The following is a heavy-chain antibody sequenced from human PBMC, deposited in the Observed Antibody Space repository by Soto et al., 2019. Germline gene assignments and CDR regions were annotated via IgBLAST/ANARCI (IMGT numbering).Heavy chain of an antibody. CDR2: VIPIFGTT. CDR3: ARGAMAKFDY. J-gene: IGHJ4*02. D-gene: IGHD5-18*01. V-gene: IGHV1-69*01. CDR1: GGTFRNYA. Sequence: QVQLVQSGAEVKKPGSSVKVSCKASGGTFRNYAFSWVRQAPGQGLEWMGEVIPIFGTTPYAQKFQGRVTITADESTNTAYMELSSLRSEDTAVYYCARGAMAKFDYWGQGTVVTVSS.